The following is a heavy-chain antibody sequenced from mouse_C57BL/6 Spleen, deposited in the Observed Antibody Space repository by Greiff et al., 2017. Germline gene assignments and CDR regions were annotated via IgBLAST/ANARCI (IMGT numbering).Heavy chain of an antibody. V-gene: IGHV1-4*01. Sequence: VKLQESGAELARPGASVKMSCKASGYTFTSYTMHWVKQRPGQGLEWIGYINPSSGYTKYNQKFKDKATLTADKSSSTAYMQLSSLTSEDSAVXYCARTYYDGSSRFDYWGQGTTLTVSS. CDR1: GYTFTSYT. D-gene: IGHD1-1*01. J-gene: IGHJ2*01. CDR3: ARTYYDGSSRFDY. CDR2: INPSSGYT.